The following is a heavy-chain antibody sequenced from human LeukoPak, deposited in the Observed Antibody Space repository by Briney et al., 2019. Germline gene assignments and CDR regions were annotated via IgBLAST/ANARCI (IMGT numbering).Heavy chain of an antibody. CDR1: GYTFTSYG. V-gene: IGHV1-18*01. J-gene: IGHJ6*03. Sequence: ASVKVSCKASGYTFTSYGISWVRQAPGQGLEWMGWISAYNGNTNYAQKLQGRVTMTTDTSTSTAYIELRSLRSDDTAVYYCARGDSSSWYPLNYYYYYYMDVWGKGTTVTVSS. CDR3: ARGDSSSWYPLNYYYYYYMDV. D-gene: IGHD6-13*01. CDR2: ISAYNGNT.